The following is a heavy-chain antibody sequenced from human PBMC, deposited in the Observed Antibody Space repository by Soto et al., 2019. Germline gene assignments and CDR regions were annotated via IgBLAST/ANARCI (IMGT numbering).Heavy chain of an antibody. CDR3: ARDVTDDFGDYGMDV. J-gene: IGHJ6*02. CDR1: GYTFTSYG. D-gene: IGHD3-3*01. V-gene: IGHV1-18*01. CDR2: ISAYNGNT. Sequence: ASVKVSCKASGYTFTSYGISWVRQAPGQGLEWMGWISAYNGNTNYAQKLQGRVTMTTDTSTSTAYMELRSLRSDDTAVYYCARDVTDDFGDYGMDVWGQGTTVTVSS.